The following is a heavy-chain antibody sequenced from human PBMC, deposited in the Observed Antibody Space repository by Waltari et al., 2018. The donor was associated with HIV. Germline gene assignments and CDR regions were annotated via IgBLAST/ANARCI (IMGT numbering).Heavy chain of an antibody. D-gene: IGHD6-13*01. Sequence: QLQLQESGPGLVKPSETLSLTCTVSGGPISGSSYYWGWIRQPPGKGLEWIGSIYYSGSTYYNPSLKSRVTISVDTSKNQFSLKLSSVTAADTAVYYCARHRVSIAAAGTLYFDYWGQGTLVTVSS. CDR2: IYYSGST. V-gene: IGHV4-39*01. CDR1: GGPISGSSYY. J-gene: IGHJ4*02. CDR3: ARHRVSIAAAGTLYFDY.